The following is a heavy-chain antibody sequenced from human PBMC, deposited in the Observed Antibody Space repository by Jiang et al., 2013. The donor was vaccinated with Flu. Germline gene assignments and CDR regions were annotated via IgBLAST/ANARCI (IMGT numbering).Heavy chain of an antibody. CDR1: GGSISSYY. Sequence: SGSGLVKPSETLSLTCTVSGGSISSYYWSWIRQPPGKGLEWIGYIYYSGSTNYNPSLKSRVTISVDTSKNQFSLKLSSVTAADTAVYYCARDPVYSSSGYSLRAFDIWGQGTMVTVSS. CDR3: ARDPVYSSSGYSLRAFDI. J-gene: IGHJ3*02. V-gene: IGHV4-59*01. CDR2: IYYSGST. D-gene: IGHD3-22*01.